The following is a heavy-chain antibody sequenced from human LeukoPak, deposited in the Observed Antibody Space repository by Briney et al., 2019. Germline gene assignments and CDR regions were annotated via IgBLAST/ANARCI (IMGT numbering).Heavy chain of an antibody. V-gene: IGHV4-59*01. J-gene: IGHJ6*03. CDR1: GGPFSGYY. Sequence: SETLSLTCAVYGGPFSGYYWSWIRQPPGKGLEWIGDIYDSGKTNYSPSLRSRATISVDTSKNQFSLRVNFVTAADTAVYYCARGGSAAAAIIKYKMDVWGKGTTVTVS. CDR2: IYDSGKT. D-gene: IGHD6-25*01. CDR3: ARGGSAAAAIIKYKMDV.